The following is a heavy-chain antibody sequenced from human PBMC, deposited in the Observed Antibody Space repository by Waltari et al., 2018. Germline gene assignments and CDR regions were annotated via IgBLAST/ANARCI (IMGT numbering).Heavy chain of an antibody. J-gene: IGHJ6*02. CDR1: GFTFSRFW. CDR2: IYQDGTVT. CDR3: VRDDDGGMGAV. Sequence: EVQLVESGGGLVQPGGSLRLSCAASGFTFSRFWMSWVRQAPGKGLEGVANIYQDGTVTNYVDSGKGRFTTSRDNARNSLYLQMNSLRVDDTAVYYCVRDDDGGMGAVWGQGTTVTVSS. V-gene: IGHV3-7*01. D-gene: IGHD3-16*01.